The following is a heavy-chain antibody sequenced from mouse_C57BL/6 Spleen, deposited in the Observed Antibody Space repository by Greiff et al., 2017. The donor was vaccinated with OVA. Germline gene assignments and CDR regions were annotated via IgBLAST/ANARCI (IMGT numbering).Heavy chain of an antibody. J-gene: IGHJ2*01. CDR1: GYTFTSYW. CDR3: GTGRPYYFDY. V-gene: IGHV1-52*01. CDR2: IDPSDSET. D-gene: IGHD4-1*01. Sequence: QVQLQQSGAELVRPGSSVKLSCKASGYTFTSYWMHWVKQRPIQGLEWIGNIDPSDSETHYNQKFKDKATLTVDKSSSTAYMQLSSLTSEDSAVYYCGTGRPYYFDYWGQGTTLTVSS.